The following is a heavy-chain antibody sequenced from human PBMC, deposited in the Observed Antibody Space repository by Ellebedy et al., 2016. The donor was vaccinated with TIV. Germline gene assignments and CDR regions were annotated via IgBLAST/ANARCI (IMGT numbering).Heavy chain of an antibody. CDR3: ARHIANEFGSGSYFNF. CDR2: IDPSDSYT. V-gene: IGHV5-10-1*01. CDR1: GYTFNNYW. J-gene: IGHJ4*02. Sequence: KVSCKGSGYTFNNYWITWVRQMPGKGLEWMGRIDPSDSYTNYSPSFRGHITISIDKSISTAYLQWSSLTASDTAMYYCARHIANEFGSGSYFNFWGQGTLVTVSS. D-gene: IGHD3-10*01.